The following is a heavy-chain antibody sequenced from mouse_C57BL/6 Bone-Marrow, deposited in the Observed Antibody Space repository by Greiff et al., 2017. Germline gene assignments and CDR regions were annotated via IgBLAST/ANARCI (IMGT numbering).Heavy chain of an antibody. Sequence: QVQLQQSGAELVRPGTSVKVSCKASGYAFTNYLIEWVKQRPGQGLEWIGVIIPGSGGTNYNEKFKGKATLTADKSSSTAYMQLSSLTSEDSAVYFCARSQITTVVAPYYFDYWGQGTTLTVSS. CDR1: GYAFTNYL. D-gene: IGHD1-1*01. CDR2: IIPGSGGT. J-gene: IGHJ2*01. CDR3: ARSQITTVVAPYYFDY. V-gene: IGHV1-54*01.